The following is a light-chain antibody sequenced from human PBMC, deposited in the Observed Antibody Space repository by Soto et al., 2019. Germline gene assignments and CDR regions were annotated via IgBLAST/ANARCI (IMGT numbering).Light chain of an antibody. CDR1: QGISSW. Sequence: DVQMTQSPSSLSASVGDRVTITCRASQGISSWLAWYQQKPGKAPKLLIYDASNLESGVPSRFSGSGSGTDFTLTINRLEPEDFAVYSCQQYGRSITFGQGTRLEIK. J-gene: IGKJ5*01. CDR3: QQYGRSIT. V-gene: IGKV1-5*01. CDR2: DAS.